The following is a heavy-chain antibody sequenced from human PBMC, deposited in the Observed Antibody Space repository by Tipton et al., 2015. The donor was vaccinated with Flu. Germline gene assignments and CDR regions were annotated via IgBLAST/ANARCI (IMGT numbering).Heavy chain of an antibody. CDR3: AGQGRIVGGTSSLGAFAM. Sequence: QLVQSGAEVKKPGESLKISCKGSGYSFTSYWIGWVRQMPGKGLEWMGIIYPGDSDTRYSPSFQGQVTISADKSISTAYLQPSSLKASDTAMYYCAGQGRIVGGTSSLGAFAMWGQGTMVTVSS. V-gene: IGHV5-51*01. D-gene: IGHD1-26*01. CDR2: IYPGDSDT. J-gene: IGHJ3*02. CDR1: GYSFTSYW.